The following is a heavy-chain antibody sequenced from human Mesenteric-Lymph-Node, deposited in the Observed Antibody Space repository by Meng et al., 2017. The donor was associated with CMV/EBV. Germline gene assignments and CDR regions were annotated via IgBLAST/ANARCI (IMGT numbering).Heavy chain of an antibody. D-gene: IGHD3-3*01. CDR2: ISYDGGNK. CDR1: GFTFSHYA. V-gene: IGHV3-30-3*01. J-gene: IGHJ4*02. CDR3: ARLCGSDTNCYDFWGGYYTSYFDY. Sequence: GESLKISCAASGFTFSHYAMHWVRQAPGKGLEWVAFISYDGGNKYYADSVKGRFSISRDNSGNTLSLQMNSLRAEDTAVYYCARLCGSDTNCYDFWGGYYTSYFDYWGQGTLVTVSS.